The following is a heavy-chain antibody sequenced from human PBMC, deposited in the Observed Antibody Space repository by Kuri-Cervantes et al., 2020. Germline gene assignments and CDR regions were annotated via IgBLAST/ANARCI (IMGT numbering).Heavy chain of an antibody. CDR1: GFTFDDYA. D-gene: IGHD3-10*01. CDR2: ISWNSDNI. CDR3: ARNNYGSGTFYTPTCDL. J-gene: IGHJ4*02. Sequence: SLKISCTASGFTFDDYAMHWVRQVPGKGLEWVSAISWNSDNIAYGDSVRVRFTISRDNTKKSLFLQMNNLRPEDTALYYCARNNYGSGTFYTPTCDLWGRGTLVTVSS. V-gene: IGHV3-9*01.